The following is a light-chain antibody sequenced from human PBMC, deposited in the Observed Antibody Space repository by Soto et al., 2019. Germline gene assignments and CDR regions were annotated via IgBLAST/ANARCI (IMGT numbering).Light chain of an antibody. J-gene: IGKJ3*01. Sequence: EVVFTQSPGTLSLSAGERATLSCRASQSVANNHLAWHQQRPGQAPRLLIYAASTRAAGIPDRFSGSGSGTDFTLTISRLEPEDFGVFFCHHYGRSPIFTFGPGTTVDMK. CDR1: QSVANNH. V-gene: IGKV3-20*01. CDR2: AAS. CDR3: HHYGRSPIFT.